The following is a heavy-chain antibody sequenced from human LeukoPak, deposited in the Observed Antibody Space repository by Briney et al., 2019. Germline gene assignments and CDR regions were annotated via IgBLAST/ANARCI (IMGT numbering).Heavy chain of an antibody. CDR1: GVSVSDGRYY. V-gene: IGHV4-31*03. J-gene: IGHJ3*02. CDR3: AIPYCSGISCLDVFNM. Sequence: SQTLSLTCNVSGVSVSDGRYYWTCIRQHPGKGLEWIGYKYYSGSAKYNPSLKSRLTISIDTSKNQFSLQLSSVTAADTATYYCAIPYCSGISCLDVFNMWGQGTRVTVSS. D-gene: IGHD2-2*01. CDR2: KYYSGSA.